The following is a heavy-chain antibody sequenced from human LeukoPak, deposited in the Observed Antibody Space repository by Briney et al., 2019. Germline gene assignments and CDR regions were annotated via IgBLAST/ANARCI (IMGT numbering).Heavy chain of an antibody. D-gene: IGHD5-18*01. J-gene: IGHJ3*02. CDR3: ARVERYSYGYRRGAFDI. Sequence: SETLSLTCAVYGGSFSGYYWSWIRQPPGKGLEWIGEINHSGSTNYNPSLKSRVTISVDTSKNQFSLKLSSVTAADTAVYYCARVERYSYGYRRGAFDIWGQGTMVTVSS. CDR2: INHSGST. V-gene: IGHV4-34*01. CDR1: GGSFSGYY.